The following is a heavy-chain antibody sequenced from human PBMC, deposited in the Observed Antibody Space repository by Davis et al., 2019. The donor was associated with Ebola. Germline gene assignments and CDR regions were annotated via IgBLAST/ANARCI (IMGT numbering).Heavy chain of an antibody. D-gene: IGHD5-24*01. CDR1: GFTFSRYC. CDR3: AKLEMATIG. CDR2: IKQDGSEK. Sequence: GGSLRLSCAASGFTFSRYCLSWVPRAQGKGLEWVATIKQDGSEKYYVDSVKGRFTISRDNAKNSLYLQMNSLRAEDTAVYYCAKLEMATIGWGQGTLVTVSS. V-gene: IGHV3-7*01. J-gene: IGHJ4*02.